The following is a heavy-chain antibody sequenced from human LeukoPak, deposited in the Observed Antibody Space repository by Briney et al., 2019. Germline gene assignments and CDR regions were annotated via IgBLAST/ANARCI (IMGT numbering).Heavy chain of an antibody. V-gene: IGHV3-74*01. Sequence: GSLRLSCAASGFTFSSYWMHWVRQAPGKGLVWVSRISTDGSSAIYADSVKGRFTISRDNAKNTLYLQMNSLRAEDTAVYYCARVNVCPRCHFDYWGQGTLVTVSS. D-gene: IGHD3-16*01. CDR1: GFTFSSYW. CDR2: ISTDGSSA. CDR3: ARVNVCPRCHFDY. J-gene: IGHJ4*02.